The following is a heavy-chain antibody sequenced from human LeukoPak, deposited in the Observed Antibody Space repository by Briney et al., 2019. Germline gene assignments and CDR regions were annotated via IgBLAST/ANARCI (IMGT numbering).Heavy chain of an antibody. D-gene: IGHD1-26*01. Sequence: PPQTLSLTCTVSGASISSGGYYWSWIRQHPGKGLEWTGYISYSGSTYYNPSLKSRVSISVDTSKNQFSLKLSSVTAADTAFYYCATHGRAYYFDYWGQGTLVTVSS. J-gene: IGHJ4*02. V-gene: IGHV4-31*03. CDR2: ISYSGST. CDR3: ATHGRAYYFDY. CDR1: GASISSGGYY.